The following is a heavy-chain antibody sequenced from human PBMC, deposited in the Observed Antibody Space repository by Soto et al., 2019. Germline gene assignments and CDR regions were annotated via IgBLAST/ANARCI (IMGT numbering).Heavy chain of an antibody. CDR2: ISSGDITI. J-gene: IGHJ4*02. D-gene: IGHD6-6*01. V-gene: IGHV3-11*01. Sequence: QVQLVESGGGLVKPGGSLRLSCAASGFTFSDYYMNWIRQAPGKGLEWVSYISSGDITIYYADSVKGRFTISRDNAKNSLNLQMNSLRAEDTAVYYCAGQYSSSSVEFCGQVTLGTVSS. CDR1: GFTFSDYY. CDR3: AGQYSSSSVEF.